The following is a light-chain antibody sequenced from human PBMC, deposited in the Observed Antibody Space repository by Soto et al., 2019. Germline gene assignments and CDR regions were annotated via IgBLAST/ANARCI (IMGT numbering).Light chain of an antibody. J-gene: IGLJ1*01. CDR2: VKN. Sequence: QSVLTQPPSVSGAPGQRVTISCTGSSSNIGAPYDVHWYQQLPGTAPKLLIYVKNNRPSGVPDRFSGSKSGTSASLAITGLQAEDEAEYYCQSYDSSLSGYVFGTGTKLTVL. V-gene: IGLV1-40*01. CDR1: SSNIGAPYD. CDR3: QSYDSSLSGYV.